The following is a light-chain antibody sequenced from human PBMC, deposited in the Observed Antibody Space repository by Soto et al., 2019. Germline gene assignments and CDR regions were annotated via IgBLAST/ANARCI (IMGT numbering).Light chain of an antibody. V-gene: IGLV2-11*01. Sequence: QSALTQPRSVSGSPGQSVTISCTGTSNDVGAYNFVSWYQQRPGKAPKLMIYDVTKRPSGVPDRFSASKSANTASLTISGLQTDDEADYYCSSYAGTSTFVVFGGGTQLTVL. CDR1: SNDVGAYNF. CDR2: DVT. CDR3: SSYAGTSTFVV. J-gene: IGLJ2*01.